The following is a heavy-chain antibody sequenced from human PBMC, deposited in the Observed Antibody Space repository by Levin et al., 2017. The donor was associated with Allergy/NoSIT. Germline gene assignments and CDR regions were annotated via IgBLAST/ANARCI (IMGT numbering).Heavy chain of an antibody. D-gene: IGHD4-11*01. CDR2: LYSGGSA. CDR1: ELTVTNTY. J-gene: IGHJ4*02. CDR3: VRGRLNTAYSNYVFED. Sequence: SCTASELTVTNTYMSWVRQAPGKGLEWVSALYSGGSAHYADSVKGRFTISRDNSKNTVYLQMNSLRVEDTAIYYCVRGRLNTAYSNYVFEDWGQGALVTVSS. V-gene: IGHV3-53*01.